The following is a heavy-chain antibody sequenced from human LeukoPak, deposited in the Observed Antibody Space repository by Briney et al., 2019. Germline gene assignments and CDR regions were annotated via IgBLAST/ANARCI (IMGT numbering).Heavy chain of an antibody. V-gene: IGHV1-69*04. J-gene: IGHJ4*02. D-gene: IGHD3-22*01. CDR3: ASNYDSSGYYRSGFDY. Sequence: ASVKVSCRASGGTFSSYAISWVRQAPGQGLEWMGRIIPILGIANYAQKFQGRVTITADKSTSTAYMELSSLRSEDTAVYHCASNYDSSGYYRSGFDYWGQGTLVTVSS. CDR1: GGTFSSYA. CDR2: IIPILGIA.